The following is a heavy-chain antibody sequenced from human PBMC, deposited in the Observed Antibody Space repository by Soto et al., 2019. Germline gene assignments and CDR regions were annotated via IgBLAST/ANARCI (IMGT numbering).Heavy chain of an antibody. D-gene: IGHD2-2*01. J-gene: IGHJ5*02. Sequence: SETLSLTCTVSGGSISSYYWSWIRQPPGKGLEWIGYIYYSGSTNYNPSLKSRVTISVDTSKNQFSLKLSSVTAADTAVYYCAREYCSSTSCFGFDPWGQGTLVTVSS. CDR3: AREYCSSTSCFGFDP. V-gene: IGHV4-59*13. CDR2: IYYSGST. CDR1: GGSISSYY.